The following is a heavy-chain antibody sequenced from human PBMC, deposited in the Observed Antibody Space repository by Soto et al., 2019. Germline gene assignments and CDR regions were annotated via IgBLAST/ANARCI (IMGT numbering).Heavy chain of an antibody. J-gene: IGHJ3*01. CDR3: TRDYYDGSASYGFDL. D-gene: IGHD3-22*01. CDR1: GYTFTDYY. V-gene: IGHV1-2*04. CDR2: INPHSSGA. Sequence: QVHLVQSGAEVKKPGASVKVSCKASGYTFTDYYIHWVRQAPGQGLEWMGWINPHSSGANIAQKFEGLVTVTRDASVRTVYMEMGWLKSNDTAVYYCTRDYYDGSASYGFDLWGQGTLVTVSS.